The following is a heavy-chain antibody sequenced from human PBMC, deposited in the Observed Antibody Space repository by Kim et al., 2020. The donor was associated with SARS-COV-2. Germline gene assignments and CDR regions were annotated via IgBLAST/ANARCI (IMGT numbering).Heavy chain of an antibody. CDR3: AREAGFAARQLDY. Sequence: SQTLSLTCVISGDSVSSNTAAWNWIRQSPSRGLEWLGRTYYRSKWYTTYAVSLASRVTINPDTSKNQFSLQLNSVTPEDTAVYYCAREAGFAARQLDYWGQGTLVTVSP. V-gene: IGHV6-1*01. CDR1: GDSVSSNTAA. D-gene: IGHD6-13*01. J-gene: IGHJ4*02. CDR2: TYYRSKWYT.